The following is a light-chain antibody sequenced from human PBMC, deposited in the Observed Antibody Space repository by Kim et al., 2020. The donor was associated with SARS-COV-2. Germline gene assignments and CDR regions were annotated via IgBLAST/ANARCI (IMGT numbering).Light chain of an antibody. CDR2: GAS. CDR1: QDIRND. V-gene: IGKV1-17*01. J-gene: IGKJ5*01. Sequence: ASVGDRVTSTCRASQDIRNDLGWYQQNPGRAPKRLIYGASSLQSGVPSRFSGSGSGTEFTLTISSLQPEDFATYFCLQHNTYPITFGQGKRLEIK. CDR3: LQHNTYPIT.